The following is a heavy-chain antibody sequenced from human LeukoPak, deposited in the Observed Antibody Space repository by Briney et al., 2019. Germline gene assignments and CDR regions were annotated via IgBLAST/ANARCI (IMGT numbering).Heavy chain of an antibody. D-gene: IGHD6-19*01. CDR1: GGSFSSYY. Sequence: TSETLSLTCAVYGGSFSSYYWSWIRQPPGKGLEWIGYIYYSGSTNYNPSLKSRVTISVDTSKNQFSLKLSSVTAADTAAYYCARRGEVAGYTDWFDPWGQGTLVTVSS. V-gene: IGHV4-59*08. CDR3: ARRGEVAGYTDWFDP. CDR2: IYYSGST. J-gene: IGHJ5*02.